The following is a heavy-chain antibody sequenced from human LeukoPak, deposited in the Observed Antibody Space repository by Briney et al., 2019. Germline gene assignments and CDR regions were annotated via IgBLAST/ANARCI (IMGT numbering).Heavy chain of an antibody. Sequence: SGGSLRLSCAASGFTFSNAWMSWVRQAPGKGLEWVGRIKSKTDGGTTDYAAPVKGRFTISRDDSKNTLYLQMNSLKTEDTAVYYCAKDPLDQLLYFDYWGQGTLVTVSS. CDR2: IKSKTDGGTT. CDR3: AKDPLDQLLYFDY. V-gene: IGHV3-15*01. D-gene: IGHD2-2*01. CDR1: GFTFSNAW. J-gene: IGHJ4*02.